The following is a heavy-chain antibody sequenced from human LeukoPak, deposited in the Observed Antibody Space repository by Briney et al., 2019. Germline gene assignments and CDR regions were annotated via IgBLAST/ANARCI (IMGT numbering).Heavy chain of an antibody. Sequence: GGSLRLSCAASGFTFSSYGMHWVRQAPGKGLEWVAVIWHDGSKKYYADSVKGRFTISRDNSKNTLYLQMNSLRAGDTAVYYCARDLGGLQSLDYWGQGTLVTVSS. V-gene: IGHV3-33*08. CDR2: IWHDGSKK. CDR3: ARDLGGLQSLDY. D-gene: IGHD5-24*01. CDR1: GFTFSSYG. J-gene: IGHJ4*02.